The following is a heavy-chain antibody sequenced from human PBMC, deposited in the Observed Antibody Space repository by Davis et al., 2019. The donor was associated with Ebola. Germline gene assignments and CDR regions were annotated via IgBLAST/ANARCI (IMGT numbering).Heavy chain of an antibody. CDR2: IYPGDSDT. CDR1: GYTFDNFW. CDR3: ARHRPYYDYSSCYSPTRGYYYYGMDV. J-gene: IGHJ6*04. V-gene: IGHV5-51*01. D-gene: IGHD3-22*01. Sequence: KVSCKGSGYTFDNFWIGWVRQAPGKGLEWMGIIYPGDSDTIYSPSFQGQVTITADKSTSTAYLQWSSLKASDTAMYYCARHRPYYDYSSCYSPTRGYYYYGMDVWGKGTTVTVSS.